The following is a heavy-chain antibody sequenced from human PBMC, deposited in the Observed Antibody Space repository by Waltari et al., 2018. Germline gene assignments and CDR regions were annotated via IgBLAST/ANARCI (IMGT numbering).Heavy chain of an antibody. CDR2: MNPSSGNT. CDR1: GDTFTSYE. J-gene: IGHJ4*02. D-gene: IGHD6-13*01. V-gene: IGHV1-8*03. Sequence: VQMVQTGAEVQKHGASVQVSCKASGDTFTSYEIKWVRKATGQGLEGMGWMNPSSGNTGYSQNFQGRGTITRNNYISTAYMELISLRSDDTAVFYCAGDLRIAAAGTYDYWGQGTLVTVSS. CDR3: AGDLRIAAAGTYDY.